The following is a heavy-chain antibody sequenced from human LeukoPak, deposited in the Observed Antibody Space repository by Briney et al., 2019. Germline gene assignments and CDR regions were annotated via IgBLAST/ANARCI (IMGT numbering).Heavy chain of an antibody. D-gene: IGHD5-12*01. CDR1: GGSISSSSYY. J-gene: IGHJ3*02. CDR3: ARRKGLRSLDAFDI. Sequence: PSETLSLTCTVSGGSISSSSYYWGWIRQPPGKGLEWIGSIYYSGSTYYNPSLKSRVTISVDTSKNQFSLKLSSVTAADTAVYYCARRKGLRSLDAFDIWGQGTMVTVSS. CDR2: IYYSGST. V-gene: IGHV4-39*01.